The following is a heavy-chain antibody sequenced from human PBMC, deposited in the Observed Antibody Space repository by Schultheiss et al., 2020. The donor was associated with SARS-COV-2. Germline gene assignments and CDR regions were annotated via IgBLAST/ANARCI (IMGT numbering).Heavy chain of an antibody. CDR2: INHSGST. CDR3: ARSVQLYAFDI. CDR1: GGSFSGYY. J-gene: IGHJ3*02. Sequence: SETLSLTCAVYGGSFSGYYWSWIRQPPGKGLEWIGEINHSGSTNYNPSLKSRVTISVDTSKNQFSLKLSSVTAADTAVYYCARSVQLYAFDIWGQGTTVTVSS. V-gene: IGHV4-34*01. D-gene: IGHD6-13*01.